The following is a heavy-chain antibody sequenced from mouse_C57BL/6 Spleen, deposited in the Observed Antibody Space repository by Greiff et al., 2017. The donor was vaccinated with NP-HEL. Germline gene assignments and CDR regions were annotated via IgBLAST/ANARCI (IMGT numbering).Heavy chain of an antibody. CDR2: IYPGDGDT. CDR1: GYAFSSYW. V-gene: IGHV1-80*01. Sequence: QVQLQQSGAELVKPGASVKISCKASGYAFSSYWMNWVKQRPGKGLEWIGQIYPGDGDTNYNGKFKGKATLTADKSSSTAYMQLSSLTSEDSAVYFCARSGYYGNYAMDYWGQGTSVTVSS. J-gene: IGHJ4*01. CDR3: ARSGYYGNYAMDY. D-gene: IGHD2-1*01.